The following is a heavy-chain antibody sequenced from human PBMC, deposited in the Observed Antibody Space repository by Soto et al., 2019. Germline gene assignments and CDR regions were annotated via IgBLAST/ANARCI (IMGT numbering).Heavy chain of an antibody. CDR3: ARDTVYSSSWPRNYYYYGMDL. Sequence: QVQLVESGGGVVQPGRSLRLSCAASGFTFSSYAMHWVRQAPGKGLEWVAVISYDGSNKYYADAVKGRFTISRDNSKNTLYLQMNSLRAEDTAVYYCARDTVYSSSWPRNYYYYGMDLWGQGTTVTVSS. D-gene: IGHD6-13*01. CDR1: GFTFSSYA. CDR2: ISYDGSNK. J-gene: IGHJ6*02. V-gene: IGHV3-30-3*01.